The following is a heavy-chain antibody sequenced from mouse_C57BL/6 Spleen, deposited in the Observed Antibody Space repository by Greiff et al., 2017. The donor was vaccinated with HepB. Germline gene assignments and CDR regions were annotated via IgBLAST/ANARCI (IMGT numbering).Heavy chain of an antibody. CDR1: GYSFTSYY. CDR2: IYPGSGNT. V-gene: IGHV1-66*01. J-gene: IGHJ3*01. Sequence: QVQLKQSGPELVKPGASVKISCKASGYSFTSYYIHWVKQRPGQGLEWIGWIYPGSGNTKYNEKFKGKATLTADTSSSTAYMQLSSLTSEDSAVYYCARRTYYGSSYEGFAYWGQGTLVTVSA. D-gene: IGHD1-1*01. CDR3: ARRTYYGSSYEGFAY.